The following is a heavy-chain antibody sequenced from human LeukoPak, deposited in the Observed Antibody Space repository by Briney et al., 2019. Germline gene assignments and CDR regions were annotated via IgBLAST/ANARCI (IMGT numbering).Heavy chain of an antibody. Sequence: SETLSLTCTVSGYSISSDYYWGWIRQPPGKGLEWIGSIYHSGSTYYNPSLKSRVTISVDTSKSQFSLNLSSVTAADTAVYYCARVPVTGILGRNFDYWGQGTLVTVSS. CDR1: GYSISSDYY. V-gene: IGHV4-38-2*02. CDR2: IYHSGST. J-gene: IGHJ4*02. CDR3: ARVPVTGILGRNFDY. D-gene: IGHD2-21*02.